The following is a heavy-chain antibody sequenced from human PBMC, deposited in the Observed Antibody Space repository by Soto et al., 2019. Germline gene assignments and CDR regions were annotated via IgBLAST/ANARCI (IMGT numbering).Heavy chain of an antibody. D-gene: IGHD3-10*01. V-gene: IGHV3-21*01. CDR1: GFTFSSYS. CDR2: ISSSSSYI. CDR3: ARSRRASGYFDY. J-gene: IGHJ4*02. Sequence: ESGGGLVKPGGSLRLSCAASGFTFSSYSMNWVRQAPGKGLEWVSSISSSSSYIYYADSVKGRFTISRDNAKNSLYLQMNSLRAEDTAVYYCARSRRASGYFDYWGQGTLVTVSS.